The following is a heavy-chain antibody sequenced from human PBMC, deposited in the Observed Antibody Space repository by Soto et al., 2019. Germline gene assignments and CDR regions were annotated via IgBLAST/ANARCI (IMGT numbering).Heavy chain of an antibody. Sequence: TSETLSLTCAVYGESFSGHIWTWTRQTPGKGLQWIGQINHSGSASYNPSLKSRVTISVHTSNSQFSLELSSVTAADTAVYYCARGLITGSHYSGGWYYFDSWGQGTQVTVSS. CDR1: GESFSGHI. CDR2: INHSGSA. CDR3: ARGLITGSHYSGGWYYFDS. J-gene: IGHJ4*02. D-gene: IGHD6-19*01. V-gene: IGHV4-34*01.